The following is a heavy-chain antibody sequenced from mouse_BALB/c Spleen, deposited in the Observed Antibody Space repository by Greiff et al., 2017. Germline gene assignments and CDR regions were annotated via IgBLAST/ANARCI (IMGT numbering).Heavy chain of an antibody. CDR3: ARGGVRLAYYFDY. J-gene: IGHJ2*01. V-gene: IGHV3-2*02. Sequence: EVKLQESGPGLVKPSQSLSLTCTVTGYSITSDYAWNWIRQFPGNKLEWMGYISYSGSTSYNPSLKSRISITRDTSKNQFFLQLNSVTTEDTATYYCARGGVRLAYYFDYWGQGTTLTVSS. D-gene: IGHD2-14*01. CDR1: GYSITSDYA. CDR2: ISYSGST.